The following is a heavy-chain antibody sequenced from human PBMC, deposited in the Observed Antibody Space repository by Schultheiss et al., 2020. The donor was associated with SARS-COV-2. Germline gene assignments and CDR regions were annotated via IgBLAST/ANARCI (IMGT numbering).Heavy chain of an antibody. D-gene: IGHD5-12*01. CDR2: IKSKTDGGTT. CDR1: GFTFSNAW. V-gene: IGHV3-15*01. CDR3: TTDLHVDIVATIGDY. Sequence: GGSLRLSCAASGFTFSNAWMSWVRQAPGKGLEWVGRIKSKTDGGTTDYAAPVKGRFTISRDDSKGIAYLQMNSLTVEDTAVYYCTTDLHVDIVATIGDYWGQGTLVTVSS. J-gene: IGHJ4*02.